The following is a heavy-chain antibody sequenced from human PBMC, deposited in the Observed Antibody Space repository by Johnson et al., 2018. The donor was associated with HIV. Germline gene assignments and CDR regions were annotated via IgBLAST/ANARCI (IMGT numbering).Heavy chain of an antibody. D-gene: IGHD6-19*01. J-gene: IGHJ3*02. V-gene: IGHV3-30-3*01. CDR2: ISYDGSNK. CDR3: ARDNGAVAGPECAFDT. Sequence: MQLVESGGGVVQPGRSLRLSCAASGFTFSSYAMHWVRQAPGKGLEWVAVISYDGSNKYYADSVKGRFTISRDNSKNTLYLQMNSLRAEDTAVYYCARDNGAVAGPECAFDTWCQGTMVTVSS. CDR1: GFTFSSYA.